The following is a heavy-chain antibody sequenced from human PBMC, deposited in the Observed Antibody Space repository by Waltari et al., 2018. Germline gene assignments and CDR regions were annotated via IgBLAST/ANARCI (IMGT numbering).Heavy chain of an antibody. CDR1: GFTFSNYA. Sequence: EVQLLESGGGLVQPGGSLRLSCAASGFTFSNYAMHWVRQAPGKGLEWLSTISDNGGSTYYADSVKGRFTISRDNSKNTLYLQMHSLRAEDTAVYYCAKFRGMVQGSSLLFDYWGQGTLVTVSS. J-gene: IGHJ4*02. CDR2: ISDNGGST. D-gene: IGHD3-10*01. CDR3: AKFRGMVQGSSLLFDY. V-gene: IGHV3-23*01.